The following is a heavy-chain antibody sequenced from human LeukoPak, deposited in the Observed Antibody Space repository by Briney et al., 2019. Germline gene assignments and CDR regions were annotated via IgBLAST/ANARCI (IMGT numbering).Heavy chain of an antibody. J-gene: IGHJ6*02. CDR2: INWNGGST. D-gene: IGHD6-13*01. Sequence: PGGSLRLSCAASGFTFDDYGMSWVRQAPGKGLEWVSGINWNGGSTGYADSVKGRFTISRDNAKNSLYLQMNSLRAEDTAVYYCARVESSSWYYYYYGMDVWGQGTTVTVSS. CDR3: ARVESSSWYYYYYGMDV. V-gene: IGHV3-20*04. CDR1: GFTFDDYG.